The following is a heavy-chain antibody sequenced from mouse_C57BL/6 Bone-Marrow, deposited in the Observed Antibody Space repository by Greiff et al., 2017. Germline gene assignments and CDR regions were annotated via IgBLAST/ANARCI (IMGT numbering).Heavy chain of an antibody. Sequence: VQLQQPGAELVKPGASVKMSCKASGYTFTSYWITWVKQRPGQGLEWIGDIYPGSGSTNYNEKFKSKATLTVDTSSSIAYMQLSSLTSEDSAVYYCARSGIYDYGSGYAYAMDYWGQGTSVTVYS. CDR3: ARSGIYDYGSGYAYAMDY. D-gene: IGHD1-1*01. CDR1: GYTFTSYW. J-gene: IGHJ4*01. V-gene: IGHV1-55*01. CDR2: IYPGSGST.